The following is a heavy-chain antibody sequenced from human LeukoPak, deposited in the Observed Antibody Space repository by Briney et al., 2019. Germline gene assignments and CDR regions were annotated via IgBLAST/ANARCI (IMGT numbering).Heavy chain of an antibody. V-gene: IGHV3-11*04. CDR2: ISSSGSTI. Sequence: GGSLRLSCAASGLTVSSNYMSWVRQAPGKGLEWVSYISSSGSTIYYADSVKGRFTISRDNVKNSLYLQMNSLRAEDTAVYYCARGDSGSYYFDYWGQGTLVTVSS. CDR1: GLTVSSNY. CDR3: ARGDSGSYYFDY. D-gene: IGHD1-26*01. J-gene: IGHJ4*02.